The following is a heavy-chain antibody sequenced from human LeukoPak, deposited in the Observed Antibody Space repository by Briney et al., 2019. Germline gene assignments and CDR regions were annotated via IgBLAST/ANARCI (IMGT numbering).Heavy chain of an antibody. CDR2: IIPILGIA. V-gene: IGHV1-69*02. Sequence: SVKVSCKASGGTFSSYTISWVRQAPGQGLEWMGRIIPILGIANYAQKFQGRVTITADKSTSTAYMELSSLRSEDTAVYYCASYGDLGGDAFDIWGQGTMVTVSS. CDR1: GGTFSSYT. J-gene: IGHJ3*02. CDR3: ASYGDLGGDAFDI. D-gene: IGHD4-17*01.